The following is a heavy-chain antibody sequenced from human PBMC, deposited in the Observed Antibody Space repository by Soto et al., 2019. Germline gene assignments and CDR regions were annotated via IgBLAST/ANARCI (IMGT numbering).Heavy chain of an antibody. CDR2: IHSGGSRI. J-gene: IGHJ6*02. CDR3: ARDETTETTNYHYAMDV. V-gene: IGHV3-48*03. Sequence: EVQLVESGGGLVQPGGSLILSCAASGFTFNTYHMNWVRQAPGKGLEWVSYIHSGGSRIYYADSVKGRFTISRDNSKNSLFLQMNSLRAEDTAVYYCARDETTETTNYHYAMDVWGQGTRVTVSS. D-gene: IGHD4-17*01. CDR1: GFTFNTYH.